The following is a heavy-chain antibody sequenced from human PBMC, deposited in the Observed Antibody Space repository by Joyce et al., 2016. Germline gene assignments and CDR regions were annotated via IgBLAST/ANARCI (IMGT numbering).Heavy chain of an antibody. D-gene: IGHD3-3*01. V-gene: IGHV3-15*01. Sequence: EVQLVESGGGLVRPGGSLRLSCAASGFTFNNAWMYVVRQAPGKGLEWLCRIKSKSEGGTTDYAAPVKGRFIILRDDSKNTLYLQMNSLKTEDTAVYFCATSDFWSGYSIDYYYSGLDVWGQGTTVSVFS. CDR3: ATSDFWSGYSIDYYYSGLDV. J-gene: IGHJ6*02. CDR2: IKSKSEGGTT. CDR1: GFTFNNAW.